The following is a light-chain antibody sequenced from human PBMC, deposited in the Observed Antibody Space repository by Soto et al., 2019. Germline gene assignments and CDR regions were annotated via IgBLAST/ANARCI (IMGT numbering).Light chain of an antibody. V-gene: IGKV3-20*01. CDR3: QQYGSSPLT. CDR2: GAS. CDR1: QSVSSSS. J-gene: IGKJ4*01. Sequence: EIVLTQSPGTLSLSPGERATLSCRASQSVSSSSLAWYQHKPGQAPRLLIYGASSRANGIPDRFSGSGSGTGFTLTISTLEPEEFAVYYFQQYGSSPLTFGGGTKVEIK.